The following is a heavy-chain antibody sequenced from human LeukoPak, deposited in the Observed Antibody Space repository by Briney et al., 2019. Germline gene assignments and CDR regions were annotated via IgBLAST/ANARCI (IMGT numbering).Heavy chain of an antibody. CDR3: ARVFSSGWGISNYYYGMDV. J-gene: IGHJ6*02. D-gene: IGHD6-19*01. Sequence: APVKVSCKASGYTFTSYGISWVRQAPGQGLEWMGWISAYNGNTNYAQKLQGRVTMTTDTSTSTAYMELRSLRSDDTAVYYCARVFSSGWGISNYYYGMDVWGQGTTVTGSS. V-gene: IGHV1-18*01. CDR2: ISAYNGNT. CDR1: GYTFTSYG.